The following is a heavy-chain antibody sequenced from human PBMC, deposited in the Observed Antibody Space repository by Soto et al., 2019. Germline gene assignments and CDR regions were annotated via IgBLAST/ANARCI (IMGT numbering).Heavy chain of an antibody. CDR1: GFTFSSYA. CDR2: ISYDGNTK. CDR3: TKEHGSESDYYKYYGMYV. J-gene: IGHJ6*02. V-gene: IGHV3-30*18. D-gene: IGHD3-10*01. Sequence: QVQLVESGGGVVQPGGSLRLSCTASGFTFSSYALHWVRQAPGKGLEWVAVISYDGNTKYYAASVKGRFTISRDHSKNTLYLQMNSLRAEDTALYYCTKEHGSESDYYKYYGMYVWGQGTTVTIYS.